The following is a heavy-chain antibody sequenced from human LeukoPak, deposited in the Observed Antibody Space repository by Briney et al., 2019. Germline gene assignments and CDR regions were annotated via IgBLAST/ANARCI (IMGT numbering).Heavy chain of an antibody. CDR1: GFTFSSYW. J-gene: IGHJ4*02. Sequence: GGSLRLSCAASGFTFSSYWMHWVRQGPGKGLVWVSRINGDGSSTTYADSVEGRFTISRDNAKNSLYLQMNSLRAEDTAVYYCAREVYYGSGSPRLDYWGQGTLVTVSS. D-gene: IGHD3-10*01. CDR2: INGDGSST. CDR3: AREVYYGSGSPRLDY. V-gene: IGHV3-74*01.